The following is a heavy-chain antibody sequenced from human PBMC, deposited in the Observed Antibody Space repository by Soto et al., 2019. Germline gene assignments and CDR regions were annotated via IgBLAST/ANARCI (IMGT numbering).Heavy chain of an antibody. D-gene: IGHD1-7*01. Sequence: PSETLSLTCTVSGGSIIRSDTYYWGWIRQPPGKGLEWIGSVYYSGITYYNPSLRSRVTISVDTSNNQFSLKLNSVTAADTAVYYCARGLTGTMMRLNCFGPWGQGTLLTVSS. V-gene: IGHV4-39*01. CDR1: GGSIIRSDTYY. CDR3: ARGLTGTMMRLNCFGP. CDR2: VYYSGIT. J-gene: IGHJ5*02.